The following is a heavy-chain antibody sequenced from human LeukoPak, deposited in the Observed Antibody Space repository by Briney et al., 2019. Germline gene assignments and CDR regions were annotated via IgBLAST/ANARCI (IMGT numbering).Heavy chain of an antibody. Sequence: GGSLRLSCAASGFTFSSYAMNWVRQAPGKGVEWVSAISAGGESTYNADSVKGRFIISRDNSKNTLYLQMNSLRAEDTAVYSCAKDGPQGVPSYFDYWGQGTLVTVSS. D-gene: IGHD3-10*01. V-gene: IGHV3-23*01. J-gene: IGHJ4*02. CDR3: AKDGPQGVPSYFDY. CDR1: GFTFSSYA. CDR2: ISAGGEST.